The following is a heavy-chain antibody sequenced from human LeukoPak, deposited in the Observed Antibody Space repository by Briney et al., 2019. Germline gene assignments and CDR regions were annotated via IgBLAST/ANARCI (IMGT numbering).Heavy chain of an antibody. CDR1: GGSFSGYY. CDR2: INHSGST. V-gene: IGHV4-34*01. J-gene: IGHJ4*02. Sequence: SETLSLTCAVYGGSFSGYYWSWIRQPPGKGLEWIGEINHSGSTNYNPSLKSRVTISVDTSKNQFSLKLGSVTAADTAVYYCARRLLLRFIDYWGQGTLVTVSS. CDR3: ARRLLLRFIDY. D-gene: IGHD1-26*01.